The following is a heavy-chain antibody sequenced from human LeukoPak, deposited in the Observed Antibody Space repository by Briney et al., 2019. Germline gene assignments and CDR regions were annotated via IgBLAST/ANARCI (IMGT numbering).Heavy chain of an antibody. CDR2: ISSSGSTI. Sequence: GGSLRLSCAASGFTFSRHSMNWVRQAPGKGLEWVSYISSSGSTIYYADSVKGRFTISRDNAKNSLYLQMNSLRAEDTAVYYCARVLMGYSGYDPYLDYWGQGTLVTVSS. J-gene: IGHJ4*02. CDR1: GFTFSRHS. D-gene: IGHD5-12*01. V-gene: IGHV3-48*04. CDR3: ARVLMGYSGYDPYLDY.